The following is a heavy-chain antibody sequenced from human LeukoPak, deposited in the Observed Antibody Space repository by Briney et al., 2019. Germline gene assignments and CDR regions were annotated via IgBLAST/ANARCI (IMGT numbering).Heavy chain of an antibody. V-gene: IGHV3-23*01. CDR1: GFTFSSYA. Sequence: GGSLRLSCAASGFTFSSYAMNWVRQAPGKGLEWVSGISGSGGSTYYADSVNGRFTISRDNSKNTLYLKMNTLRVEDTAVYYCAREGSSWPYFDYWGQGTLDTVSS. CDR2: ISGSGGST. J-gene: IGHJ4*02. CDR3: AREGSSWPYFDY. D-gene: IGHD6-13*01.